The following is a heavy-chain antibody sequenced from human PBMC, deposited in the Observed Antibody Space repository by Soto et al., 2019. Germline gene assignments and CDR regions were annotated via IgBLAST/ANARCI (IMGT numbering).Heavy chain of an antibody. J-gene: IGHJ4*02. CDR1: GFTFSNAW. CDR2: IKSISDGGTT. CDR3: TTDAAIV. D-gene: IGHD1-26*01. Sequence: GGSLRLSCAASGFTFSNAWMSWVRQSPGKGLEWVGRIKSISDGGTTDYAAPVKGRFTISRDDSKNTLYLQMNSLKTEDTAVYFCTTDAAIVWGQGTLVTVSS. V-gene: IGHV3-15*01.